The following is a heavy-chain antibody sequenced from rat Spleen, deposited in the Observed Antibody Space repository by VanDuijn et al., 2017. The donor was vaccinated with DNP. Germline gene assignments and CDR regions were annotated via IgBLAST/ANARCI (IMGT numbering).Heavy chain of an antibody. CDR2: VTNAGST. Sequence: EVLLQESGPGLVKPSQSLSLTCSVTGFSITNNFKWSWIRKFPGNKLEWMGYVTNAGSTHYNPSLKSRISITTDTSKNQFFLQVNSVDTEDTATYYCARGPNYGGYADYFDYWGQGVMVTVSS. CDR3: ARGPNYGGYADYFDY. D-gene: IGHD1-3*01. J-gene: IGHJ2*01. V-gene: IGHV3-3*01. CDR1: GFSITNNFK.